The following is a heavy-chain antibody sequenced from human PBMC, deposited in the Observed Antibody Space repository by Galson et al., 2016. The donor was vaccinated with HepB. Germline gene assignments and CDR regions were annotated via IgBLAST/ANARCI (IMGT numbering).Heavy chain of an antibody. Sequence: SETLSLTCTVSGGSISSYYWSWIRQPPGKGLEWIGYIYYSGSTNHNPSLKSRVTISVDTSKNQFSLKLSSVTAADTAVYYCARQLPSGTYCSSAGCELDSWGRGTLVTVSS. J-gene: IGHJ4*02. D-gene: IGHD2-2*01. CDR2: IYYSGST. V-gene: IGHV4-59*01. CDR1: GGSISSYY. CDR3: ARQLPSGTYCSSAGCELDS.